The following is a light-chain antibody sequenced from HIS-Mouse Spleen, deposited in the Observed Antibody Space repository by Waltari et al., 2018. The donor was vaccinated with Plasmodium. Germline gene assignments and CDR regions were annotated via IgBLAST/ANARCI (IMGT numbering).Light chain of an antibody. J-gene: IGKJ2*01. V-gene: IGKV3-15*01. CDR3: QQYNNPRTT. Sequence: EIVMTQSPATLSVSPGERATLSCRASQSVSSNLAWYQQKPGQAPRLLSYGASTRATGIPARFSGSWSGTEFTLTISSLQSEDFAVYYCQQYNNPRTTFGQGTKLEIK. CDR2: GAS. CDR1: QSVSSN.